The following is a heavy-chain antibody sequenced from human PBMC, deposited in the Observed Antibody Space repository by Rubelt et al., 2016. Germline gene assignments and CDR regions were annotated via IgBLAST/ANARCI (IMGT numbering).Heavy chain of an antibody. CDR2: ISGGGSNT. J-gene: IGHJ4*02. D-gene: IGHD5-12*01. V-gene: IGHV3-23*04. Sequence: EVQLVESGGGLVQPGGSLRLSCAASGFTFRNYAMSWVRQAPGKGLEWVSVISGGGSNTYYADSVKGRFTISRDNSKNTLYLQMNSLRAEDTAVYYCAKDRSSGYDYDDYWGQGTLVTVSS. CDR1: GFTFRNYA. CDR3: AKDRSSGYDYDDY.